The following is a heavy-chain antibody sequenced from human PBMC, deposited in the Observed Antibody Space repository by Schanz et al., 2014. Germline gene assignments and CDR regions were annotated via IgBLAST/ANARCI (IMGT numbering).Heavy chain of an antibody. CDR3: ARDWDDRVGATPLDY. CDR2: ISSSCSTI. J-gene: IGHJ4*02. CDR1: GFTFSSFW. V-gene: IGHV3-48*04. Sequence: EVQLVESGGGLVQPGGSLRLSCAASGFTFSSFWMSWVRQAPGKGLEWDSYISSSCSTINYADSVKGRFTISRDNAKNSPYLQMNSLRAEDTAVYYCARDWDDRVGATPLDYWGQGTLVTVSS. D-gene: IGHD1-26*01.